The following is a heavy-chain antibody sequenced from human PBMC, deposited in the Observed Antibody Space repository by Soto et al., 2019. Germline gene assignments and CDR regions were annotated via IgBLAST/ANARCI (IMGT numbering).Heavy chain of an antibody. CDR2: IYHSGST. V-gene: IGHV4-4*02. Sequence: SETLSLTCAVSGTSISSTFWWTWVRQPPGKGLEWIGEIYHSGSTKYNPSLKSRVTISADKSNNQFSLELRAVTAADTALFYCATLPPRIVVVKTEIPTWGQGTLVTVSS. J-gene: IGHJ5*02. CDR1: GTSISSTFW. CDR3: ATLPPRIVVVKTEIPT. D-gene: IGHD2-15*01.